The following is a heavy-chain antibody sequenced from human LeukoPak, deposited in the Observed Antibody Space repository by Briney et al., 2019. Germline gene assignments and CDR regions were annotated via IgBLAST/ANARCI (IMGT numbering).Heavy chain of an antibody. J-gene: IGHJ4*02. V-gene: IGHV4-59*08. Sequence: SETLSLTCTVSGGSISSYYWSWIRQPPGKGLEWIGYIYYSGSTNYNPSLKSRVTISVDTSKNQFSLKLSFVTAADTAVYYCASGRGYSYGYASYWGQGTLVTVSS. CDR1: GGSISSYY. CDR2: IYYSGST. D-gene: IGHD5-18*01. CDR3: ASGRGYSYGYASY.